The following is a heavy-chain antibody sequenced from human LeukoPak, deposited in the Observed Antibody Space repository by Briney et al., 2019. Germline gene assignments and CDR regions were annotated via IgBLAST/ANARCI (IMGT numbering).Heavy chain of an antibody. J-gene: IGHJ4*02. CDR2: VNPGGGGT. Sequence: ASVKVSCKASGYTFSSNYIHWVRQAPGQGLESMGIVNPGGGGTSYAPKFQGRVTMTRDTSTTTVYMELSSLRSEDTAVYYCARVKSCGGDCYYFDFWGQGTLVIVSS. CDR1: GYTFSSNY. D-gene: IGHD2-21*02. CDR3: ARVKSCGGDCYYFDF. V-gene: IGHV1-46*01.